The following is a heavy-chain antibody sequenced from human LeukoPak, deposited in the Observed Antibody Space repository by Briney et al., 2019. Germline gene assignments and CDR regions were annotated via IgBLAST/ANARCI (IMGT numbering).Heavy chain of an antibody. V-gene: IGHV4-61*02. CDR3: AREFDL. Sequence: SETLSLTCTVSGGSISSGNYYWNWIRQPAGKGLEWIGLIYTSGSTYYNPSLKSRLTILLDTSKNQFSLRLGSVTAADTAVYYCAREFDLWGRGTLVTVSS. CDR1: GGSISSGNYY. J-gene: IGHJ2*01. CDR2: IYTSGST.